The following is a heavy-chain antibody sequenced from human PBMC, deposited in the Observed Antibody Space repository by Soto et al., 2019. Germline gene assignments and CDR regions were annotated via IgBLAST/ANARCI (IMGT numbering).Heavy chain of an antibody. V-gene: IGHV3-7*03. CDR2: VNQDGSES. CDR1: GFMFSSYW. CDR3: GGGASAPWY. Sequence: EVQLVESGGGLVQPGGSLRLSCAASGFMFSSYWMTWVRQAPGKGLEWVANVNQDGSESYYVDSVKGRFSISRGNAKNLLALEMNSPGAGDTGGQFRGGGASAPWYWGQGTLV. J-gene: IGHJ4*01. D-gene: IGHD2-21*01.